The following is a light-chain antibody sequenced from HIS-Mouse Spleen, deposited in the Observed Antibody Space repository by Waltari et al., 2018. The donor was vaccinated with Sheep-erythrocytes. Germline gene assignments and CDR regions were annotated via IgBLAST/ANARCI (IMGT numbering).Light chain of an antibody. Sequence: DIVMTQSPDSLAVSLGERATLNCKSSPSVLYSSNNKNYLAWYQQKPGQPPKLLIYWASTRESGVPDRFSGSGSGTDFTLTISSLQAEDVAVYYCQQYYSTLLTFGGGTKVEIK. V-gene: IGKV4-1*01. CDR3: QQYYSTLLT. CDR1: PSVLYSSNNKNY. J-gene: IGKJ4*01. CDR2: WAS.